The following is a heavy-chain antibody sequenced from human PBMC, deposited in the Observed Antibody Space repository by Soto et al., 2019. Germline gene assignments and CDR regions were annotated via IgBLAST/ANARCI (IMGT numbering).Heavy chain of an antibody. Sequence: QVQLQESGPGLVKPSETLSLTCTVSGASMSSSYWSWIRQPAGEGLEWIGRVYASRNTNYNPSLQSRVTMSIDKSKNQLSLSLSSVTAADTAIYYCAKESGSPAGTVEYWGQGTLVTVSS. CDR3: AKESGSPAGTVEY. CDR1: GASMSSSY. J-gene: IGHJ4*02. CDR2: VYASRNT. D-gene: IGHD6-13*01. V-gene: IGHV4-4*07.